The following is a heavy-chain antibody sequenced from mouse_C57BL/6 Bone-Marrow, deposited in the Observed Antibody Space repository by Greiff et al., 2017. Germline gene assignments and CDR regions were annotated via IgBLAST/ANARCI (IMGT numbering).Heavy chain of an antibody. Sequence: QVTLKVSGPGILQPSQTLSLTCSFSGFSLSTFGMGVGWIRQPSGKGLEWLAHIWWDDAKYYNPALKSRLTISKDTSTNQVFLKIANVDTADTATYYCGRIGLLWLRGDYDVWDRGNTVTVTS. CDR1: GFSLSTFGMG. CDR3: GRIGLLWLRGDYDV. J-gene: IGHJ1*03. D-gene: IGHD2-9*01. CDR2: IWWDDAK. V-gene: IGHV8-8*01.